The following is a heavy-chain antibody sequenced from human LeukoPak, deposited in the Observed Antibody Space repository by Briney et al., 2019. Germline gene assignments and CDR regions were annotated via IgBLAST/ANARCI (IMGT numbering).Heavy chain of an antibody. J-gene: IGHJ4*02. CDR3: ARGGDDSSGYYYLLDY. D-gene: IGHD3-22*01. Sequence: GRSLRLSCAASGFTFSSYGMHWVRQAPGKGLEWVAVIWYDGSNKYYADSVKGRFTISRDNSKNTLYLQMSSLRAEDTAVYYCARGGDDSSGYYYLLDYWGQGTLVTVSS. CDR2: IWYDGSNK. V-gene: IGHV3-33*01. CDR1: GFTFSSYG.